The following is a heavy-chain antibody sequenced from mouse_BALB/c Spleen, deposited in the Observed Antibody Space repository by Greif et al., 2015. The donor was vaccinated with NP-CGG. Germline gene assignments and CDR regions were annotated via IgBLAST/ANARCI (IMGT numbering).Heavy chain of an antibody. CDR1: GFTFSSYY. CDR2: TNSNGGST. D-gene: IGHD2-2*01. J-gene: IGHJ4*01. CDR3: ARGGLRGAMDY. Sequence: EVQGVESGGGLVKLGGSLKLSCAASGFTFSSYYMSWVRQTPEKRLELVAATNSNGGSTYYPDTVKGRFTISRDNAKNTLYLQMSSLRSEDTALYYCARGGLRGAMDYWGHGTSVTVSS. V-gene: IGHV5-6-2*01.